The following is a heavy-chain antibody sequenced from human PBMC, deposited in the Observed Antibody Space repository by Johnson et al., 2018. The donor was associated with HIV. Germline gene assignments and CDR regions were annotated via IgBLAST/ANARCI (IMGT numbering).Heavy chain of an antibody. J-gene: IGHJ3*02. CDR1: GFTFSDYY. V-gene: IGHV3-15*04. D-gene: IGHD3-3*01. Sequence: VQLVESGGGLVKPGGSLRLSCAASGFTFSDYYMSWIRQAPGKGLEWVGHIESKADGGAADYAAPLEGRFTISRDDSKSTLYLQMNSLKTEDTAVYYCTTAIFGVIVHAFDIWGQGTMVTVSS. CDR2: IESKADGGAA. CDR3: TTAIFGVIVHAFDI.